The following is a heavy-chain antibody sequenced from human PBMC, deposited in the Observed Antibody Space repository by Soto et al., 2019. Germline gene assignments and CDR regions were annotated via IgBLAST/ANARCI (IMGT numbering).Heavy chain of an antibody. J-gene: IGHJ4*02. CDR2: INHSGFT. D-gene: IGHD3-3*01. Sequence: SGTLSLTSDVSGGSFTGYYWSWIRQPPGKGLEWIGEINHSGFTNYNPSLTGRVTISLDTSKSQFSLKLSSLTAADTAFYFCARGHGRFAHWGQGTLVTVSS. V-gene: IGHV4-34*01. CDR3: ARGHGRFAH. CDR1: GGSFTGYY.